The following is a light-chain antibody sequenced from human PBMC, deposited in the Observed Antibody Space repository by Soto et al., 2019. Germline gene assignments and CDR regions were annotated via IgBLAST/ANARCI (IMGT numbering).Light chain of an antibody. CDR3: QQCFSLPPT. V-gene: IGKV1-39*01. CDR1: QSIDNY. Sequence: RMSHSPSSLSASVGDRVTITCRASQSIDNYLSWYQQIPGKAPKLLIYAASNLQRGVPSRFSGSGSGTEFTLTISNLQPDDFAVYYCQQCFSLPPTFGHGTKVDIK. J-gene: IGKJ1*01. CDR2: AAS.